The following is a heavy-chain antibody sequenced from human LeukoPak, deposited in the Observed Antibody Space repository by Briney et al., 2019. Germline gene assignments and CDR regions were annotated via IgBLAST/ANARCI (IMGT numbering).Heavy chain of an antibody. Sequence: NPSETLSLTCTVSGGSISSYYWSWIRQPPGKGLEWIGYIYYSGSTNYNPSLKSRVTISVDTSKNQFSLKLSSVTAADTAVYYCARSWTGIDYWGQGTLVTVSS. CDR1: GGSISSYY. CDR3: ARSWTGIDY. CDR2: IYYSGST. V-gene: IGHV4-59*01. D-gene: IGHD3-10*01. J-gene: IGHJ4*02.